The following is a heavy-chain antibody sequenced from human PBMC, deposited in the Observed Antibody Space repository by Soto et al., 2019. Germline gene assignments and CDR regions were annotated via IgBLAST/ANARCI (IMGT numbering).Heavy chain of an antibody. Sequence: GGSLRLSCAASGFTFSSYAMSWVRQAPGKGLEWVSAISGSGGSTYYADSVKRRFTISRDNSKNTLYLQMNSLRAEGTAVYYCAKVRAAAWYFDYLGQRTLVTLSS. CDR1: GFTFSSYA. V-gene: IGHV3-23*01. J-gene: IGHJ4*02. CDR2: ISGSGGST. CDR3: AKVRAAAWYFDY. D-gene: IGHD6-13*01.